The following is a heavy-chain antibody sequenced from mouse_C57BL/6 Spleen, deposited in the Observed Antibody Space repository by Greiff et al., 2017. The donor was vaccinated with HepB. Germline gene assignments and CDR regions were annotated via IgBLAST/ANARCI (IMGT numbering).Heavy chain of an antibody. J-gene: IGHJ2*01. CDR3: ARRGGYYFDY. CDR2: IYPGDGDT. V-gene: IGHV1-82*01. CDR1: GYAFSSSW. Sequence: QVQLQQSGPELVKPGASVKISCKASGYAFSSSWMNWVKQRPGKGLEWIGRIYPGDGDTNYNGKFKGKATLTVDKSSSTAYMQLSSLTSEDSAVYYCARRGGYYFDYWGQGTTLTVSS.